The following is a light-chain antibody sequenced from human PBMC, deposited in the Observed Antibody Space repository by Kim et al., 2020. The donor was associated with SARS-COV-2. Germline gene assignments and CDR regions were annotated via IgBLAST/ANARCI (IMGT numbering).Light chain of an antibody. J-gene: IGLJ2*01. Sequence: ALAQTVRITCPGDSLRSYDASWYQQKPGQAPVLVIYGKNNRPSGIPDRFSGSSSGNTASLTITGAQAEDEADYYCNSRDSSGNHVVFGGGTQLTVL. V-gene: IGLV3-19*01. CDR1: SLRSYD. CDR3: NSRDSSGNHVV. CDR2: GKN.